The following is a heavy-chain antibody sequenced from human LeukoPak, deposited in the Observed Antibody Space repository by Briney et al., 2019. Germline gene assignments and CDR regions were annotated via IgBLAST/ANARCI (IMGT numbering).Heavy chain of an antibody. CDR3: ATVNYDILTGYSPFDY. CDR2: FDPEDGET. V-gene: IGHV1-24*01. Sequence: SVKVSCKVSGYTLTELSMHWVRQAPGKGLEWMAGFDPEDGETIYAQKFQGRVTMTEDTSKDTAYMELSSLRSEDTAVYYCATVNYDILTGYSPFDYWGQGTLVTVSS. J-gene: IGHJ4*02. D-gene: IGHD3-9*01. CDR1: GYTLTELS.